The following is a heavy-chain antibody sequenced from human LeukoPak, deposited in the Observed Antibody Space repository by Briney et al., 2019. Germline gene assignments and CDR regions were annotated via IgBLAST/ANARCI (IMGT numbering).Heavy chain of an antibody. D-gene: IGHD2-2*01. Sequence: PGGSLRLSCAASGFTFDDYGMSWVRQAPGKGLEWVSGINWNGGSTGYADSVKGRFTISRDNAKNSLYLQMNSLRAEDTALYYCARDGEYCSSTSCYSINYFDYWGQGTLVTVSS. CDR1: GFTFDDYG. CDR3: ARDGEYCSSTSCYSINYFDY. J-gene: IGHJ4*02. V-gene: IGHV3-20*04. CDR2: INWNGGST.